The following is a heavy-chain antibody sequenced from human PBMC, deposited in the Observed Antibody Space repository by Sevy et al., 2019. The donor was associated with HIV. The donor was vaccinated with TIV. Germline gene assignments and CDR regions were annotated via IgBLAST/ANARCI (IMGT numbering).Heavy chain of an antibody. J-gene: IGHJ4*02. D-gene: IGHD3-16*02. V-gene: IGHV3-30*04. Sequence: RLSCAASGFSFNGYAMHWVRQAPGKGLEWLAVISYNGSVKYYTESVKGRFTISRDNTKNTLFLQLNSLRPEDTAVYYCVREGRNYEYVWGTYHSGFRAQGTLVTVSS. CDR3: VREGRNYEYVWGTYHSGF. CDR2: ISYNGSVK. CDR1: GFSFNGYA.